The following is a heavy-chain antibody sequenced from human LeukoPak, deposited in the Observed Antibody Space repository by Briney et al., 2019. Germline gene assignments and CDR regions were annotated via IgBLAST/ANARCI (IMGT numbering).Heavy chain of an antibody. V-gene: IGHV1-2*06. CDR1: GYTFTAYY. D-gene: IGHD5-12*01. CDR2: FNPNSGDT. CDR3: ARVDSGHDYGPS. Sequence: GASVKVSCKASGYTFTAYYMHWVRQVPGQGLEWMGRFNPNSGDTDYAQKFQGRVIMTRDTSISTAYMEVSRLRSDDTAVYYCARVDSGHDYGPSWGQGTTVTVSS. J-gene: IGHJ3*01.